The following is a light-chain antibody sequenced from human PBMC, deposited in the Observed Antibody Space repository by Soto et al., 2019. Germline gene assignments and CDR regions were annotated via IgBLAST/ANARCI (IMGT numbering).Light chain of an antibody. CDR3: VSYTSSTTYV. J-gene: IGLJ1*01. CDR1: SSDVGGYKY. V-gene: IGLV2-14*01. CDR2: DVA. Sequence: QSVLTQPASVSGSPGQSITISCTGTSSDVGGYKYVSWYQQHPGKPPKLIIYDVANRPSGVSNRFSGSKSGSTASLIISRLQTEDEADYYCVSYTSSTTYVFGTGTKVTVL.